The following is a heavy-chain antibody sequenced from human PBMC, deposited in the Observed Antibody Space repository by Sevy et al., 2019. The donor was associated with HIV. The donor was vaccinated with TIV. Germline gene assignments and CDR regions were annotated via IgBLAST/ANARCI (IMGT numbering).Heavy chain of an antibody. D-gene: IGHD4-17*01. J-gene: IGHJ4*02. CDR1: GFTFSYYS. CDR2: IRSTGTDK. CDR3: ARDRGYGDYGGEFDY. V-gene: IGHV3-21*01. Sequence: GGSLRLSCAASGFTFSYYSMNWVRQAPGKGLEWVSSIRSTGTDKRYADSGKGRFTISRDNAQNSLSLQMNSLRAEDTAVYYCARDRGYGDYGGEFDYWGQGTLVTVSS.